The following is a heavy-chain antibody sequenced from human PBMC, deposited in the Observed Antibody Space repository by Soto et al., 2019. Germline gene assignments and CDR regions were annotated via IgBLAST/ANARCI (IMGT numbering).Heavy chain of an antibody. V-gene: IGHV4-30-4*08. D-gene: IGHD2-21*02. CDR1: GGSISYEYYH. Sequence: QVQLQQSGPGLVKPSQTLSLTCTVSGGSISYEYYHWTWIRQSPGKGLEWIGYIHYSGSIIYNPSFKRRVTISVDTSKNLFSLQLRSLTAADTAVYFCAREDDGGDRDYYGLHVWGQGTTVTVS. CDR3: AREDDGGDRDYYGLHV. CDR2: IHYSGSI. J-gene: IGHJ6*02.